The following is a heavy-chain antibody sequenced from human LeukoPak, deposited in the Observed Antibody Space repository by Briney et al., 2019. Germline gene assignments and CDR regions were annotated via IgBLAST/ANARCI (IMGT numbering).Heavy chain of an antibody. CDR1: GYTFTSYD. J-gene: IGHJ4*02. V-gene: IGHV1-8*03. CDR3: ARPRGGYNSIDY. CDR2: MNPNSGNT. D-gene: IGHD5-24*01. Sequence: GASVKVSCKASGYTFTSYDINWVRQATGQGLEWMGWMNPNSGNTGYAQKFQGRVTITRNTSISTAYMELSSLRSEDTAVYYCARPRGGYNSIDYWGQGTLVTVSS.